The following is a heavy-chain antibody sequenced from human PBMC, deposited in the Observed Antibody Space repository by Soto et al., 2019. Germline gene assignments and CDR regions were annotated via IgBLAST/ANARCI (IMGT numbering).Heavy chain of an antibody. CDR3: SRDIAVAGTAYFDL. V-gene: IGHV1-18*01. D-gene: IGHD6-19*01. CDR1: GYTFTSYG. CDR2: ISAYNGNT. J-gene: IGHJ2*01. Sequence: QVQLVQSGAEVKKPGASVKVSCTASGYTFTSYGISWVRQDPGQGLEWMGWISAYNGNTNYAQKLQGRGTMTTDTSTSTAYMELRSLRSDDTAVYYCSRDIAVAGTAYFDLWGRGTLVTVSA.